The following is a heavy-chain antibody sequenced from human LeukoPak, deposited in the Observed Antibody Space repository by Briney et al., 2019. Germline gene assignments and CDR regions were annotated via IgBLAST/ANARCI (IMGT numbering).Heavy chain of an antibody. CDR2: IYHSGNT. CDR1: GYSISTSYY. V-gene: IGHV4-38-2*02. J-gene: IGHJ4*02. CDR3: ARAGYGDSDFDY. D-gene: IGHD4-17*01. Sequence: SSETLSLTCTVSGYSISTSYYWGWIRQPPGKGLEWIGSIYHSGNTYYNPSLKSRVTISVDTSKNQFSLKLNSVTAADTAVYYCARAGYGDSDFDYWGQGTLVTVSS.